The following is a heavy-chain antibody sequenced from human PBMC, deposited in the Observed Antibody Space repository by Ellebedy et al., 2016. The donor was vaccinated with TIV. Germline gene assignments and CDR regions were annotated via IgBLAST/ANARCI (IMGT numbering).Heavy chain of an antibody. D-gene: IGHD7-27*01. CDR3: AKDRSHWGGTFDI. CDR2: ISYDESHK. V-gene: IGHV3-30*18. Sequence: GGSLRLSXAASGFTFTNYCMHWVRQAPGKGLEWVAVISYDESHKYYADSVRGRFTISSDNSRNTLFLQMNSLKTDDTAMYYCAKDRSHWGGTFDIWGQGTMVTVSS. J-gene: IGHJ3*02. CDR1: GFTFTNYC.